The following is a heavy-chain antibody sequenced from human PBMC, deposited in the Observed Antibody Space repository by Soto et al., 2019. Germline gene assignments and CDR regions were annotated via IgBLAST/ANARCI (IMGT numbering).Heavy chain of an antibody. D-gene: IGHD3-10*01. J-gene: IGHJ3*02. V-gene: IGHV4-30-4*01. CDR1: GGSISSGDYY. CDR3: ARGSGFYANPSHAFDI. CDR2: IYYSGST. Sequence: VQLQESGPGLVKPSQTLSLTCTVSGGSISSGDYYWSWIRQPPGKGLEWIGYIYYSGSTYYNPSLKSRVTISVDTSKNQFSLKLSSVTAADTAVYYCARGSGFYANPSHAFDIWGQGTMVTVSS.